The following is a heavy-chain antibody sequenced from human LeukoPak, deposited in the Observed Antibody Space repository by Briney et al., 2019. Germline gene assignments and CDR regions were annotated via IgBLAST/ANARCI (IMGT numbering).Heavy chain of an antibody. J-gene: IGHJ3*02. CDR1: GFTFSSYA. CDR2: ISGSGGST. Sequence: PGGSLRLSCAASGFTFSSYAMSWVRQAPGKGLEWVSAISGSGGSTYYADSVKGRFTISRDNSKNTLYLQMHSLRAEDTAVYYCAKDLFMITFGGGIDPVDAFDIWGQGTMVTVSS. V-gene: IGHV3-23*01. D-gene: IGHD3-16*02. CDR3: AKDLFMITFGGGIDPVDAFDI.